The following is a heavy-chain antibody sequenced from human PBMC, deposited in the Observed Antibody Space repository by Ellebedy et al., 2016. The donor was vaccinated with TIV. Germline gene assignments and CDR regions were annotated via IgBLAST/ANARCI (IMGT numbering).Heavy chain of an antibody. Sequence: SVKVSCXASGGTFSSYAISWVRQAPGQGLEWMGGIIPIFGTANYAQKFQGRVTITADESTSTAYMELSSLRSEDTAVYYCAKDDYDSSGYYRADAFDIWGQGTMVTVSS. CDR2: IIPIFGTA. J-gene: IGHJ3*02. CDR1: GGTFSSYA. D-gene: IGHD3-22*01. V-gene: IGHV1-69*13. CDR3: AKDDYDSSGYYRADAFDI.